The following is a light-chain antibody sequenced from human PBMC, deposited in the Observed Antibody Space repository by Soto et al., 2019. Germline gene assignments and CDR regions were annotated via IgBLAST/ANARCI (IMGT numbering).Light chain of an antibody. CDR3: FSFTTDWTHV. Sequence: QSALTQPASVSGSPGQSITISCTGSSSDISAYNYVSWFQQYPGKAPKLIISEVSNRPSGVSNRFSGSKSGTAASLTISGLQTEDEADYFCFSFTTDWTHVFGTGTKVTVL. CDR1: SSDISAYNY. J-gene: IGLJ1*01. V-gene: IGLV2-14*01. CDR2: EVS.